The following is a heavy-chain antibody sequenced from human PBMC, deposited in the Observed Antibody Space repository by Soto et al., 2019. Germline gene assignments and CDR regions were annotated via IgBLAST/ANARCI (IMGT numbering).Heavy chain of an antibody. V-gene: IGHV3-23*01. Sequence: PGGSLRLSCAASGFTFSSYAMSWVRQAPGKGLEWVSAISGSGGSTYYADSVKGRFTISRDNSKNTLYLQMNSLRAEDTAVYYCAKVSVLLWFGELLPFDYWGQGTLVTVSS. CDR2: ISGSGGST. J-gene: IGHJ4*02. D-gene: IGHD3-10*01. CDR1: GFTFSSYA. CDR3: AKVSVLLWFGELLPFDY.